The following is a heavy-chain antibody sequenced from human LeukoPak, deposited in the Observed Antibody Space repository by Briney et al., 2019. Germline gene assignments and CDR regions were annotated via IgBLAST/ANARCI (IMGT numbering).Heavy chain of an antibody. J-gene: IGHJ3*02. D-gene: IGHD1-26*01. CDR2: IKSKTDGGTT. Sequence: GGSLRLSCAASGFTFSNAWMSWVRQAPGKGLEWVGRIKSKTDGGTTDYGAPVKGRFIISRDDSKNTLYLQMNGLKIEDTAVYYCITDPGEWEPIWGQGTMVTVSS. V-gene: IGHV3-15*01. CDR3: ITDPGEWEPI. CDR1: GFTFSNAW.